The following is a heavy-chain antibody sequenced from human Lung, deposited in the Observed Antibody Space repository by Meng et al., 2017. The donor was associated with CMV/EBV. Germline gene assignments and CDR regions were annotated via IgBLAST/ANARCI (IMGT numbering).Heavy chain of an antibody. CDR1: GGSFSGYY. V-gene: IGHV4-34*01. Sequence: SETLSLXXAVYGGSFSGYYWSWIRQPPGKGLEWIGEINHSGSTNYNPSLKSRVTISVDTSKNQFSLKLSSVTAADTAVYYCARGRRGGFLEWLLSGNWCDPWGQGTXVTVSS. D-gene: IGHD3-3*01. CDR2: INHSGST. J-gene: IGHJ5*02. CDR3: ARGRRGGFLEWLLSGNWCDP.